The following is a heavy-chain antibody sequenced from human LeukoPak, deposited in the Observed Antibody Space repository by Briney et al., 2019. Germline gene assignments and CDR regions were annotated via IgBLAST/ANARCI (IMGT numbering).Heavy chain of an antibody. J-gene: IGHJ3*02. CDR2: ISGSGGST. CDR3: AKAIGSYSRRGAFDI. V-gene: IGHV3-23*01. Sequence: GGSLRLSCAASGFTFSSYAMSWVHQAPGKGLEWVSAISGSGGSTYYADSVKGRFTISRDNSKNTLYLQMNSLRAEDTAVYYCAKAIGSYSRRGAFDIWGQGTMVTVSS. D-gene: IGHD1-26*01. CDR1: GFTFSSYA.